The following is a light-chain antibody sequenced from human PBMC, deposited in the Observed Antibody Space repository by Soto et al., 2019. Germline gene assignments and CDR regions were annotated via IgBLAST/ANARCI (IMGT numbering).Light chain of an antibody. CDR1: ESIASY. Sequence: DIQMTQSPSSLSASPGDRVTITCRASESIASYLNWYQQKPGKAPNLLIYAASTLQTGVPTRFSGSGSGTDFTLTISSLQTEDFATYFCQQSYISPYTFGQGTKLDI. V-gene: IGKV1-39*01. CDR3: QQSYISPYT. J-gene: IGKJ2*01. CDR2: AAS.